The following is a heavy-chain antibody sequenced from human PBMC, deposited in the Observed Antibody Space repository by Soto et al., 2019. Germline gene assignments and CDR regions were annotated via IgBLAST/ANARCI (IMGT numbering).Heavy chain of an antibody. CDR3: ARINGGSPDF. D-gene: IGHD2-15*01. V-gene: IGHV4-4*07. Sequence: NPSETLSLTCTVSGGSMNAHFWSWIRQSAGKVLEWIGHIYISGTTMYNPSLKSRVTMSVDPPKNQLSLKLTSVTAADTAVYYCARINGGSPDFWGQGTLVTVSS. J-gene: IGHJ4*02. CDR2: IYISGTT. CDR1: GGSMNAHF.